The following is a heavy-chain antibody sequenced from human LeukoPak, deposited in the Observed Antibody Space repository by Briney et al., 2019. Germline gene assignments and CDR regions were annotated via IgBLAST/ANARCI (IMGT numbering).Heavy chain of an antibody. J-gene: IGHJ5*02. D-gene: IGHD4-11*01. CDR3: ARGSTVTTSFDNWFDP. CDR1: GGSFSGYY. V-gene: IGHV4-34*01. Sequence: SETLSLTCAVYGGSFSGYYWSWIRQPPGKGLEWIGEINHSGSTNYNPSLKSRVTISVDTSKNQFPLKLSSVTAADTAVYYCARGSTVTTSFDNWFDPWGQGTLVTVSS. CDR2: INHSGST.